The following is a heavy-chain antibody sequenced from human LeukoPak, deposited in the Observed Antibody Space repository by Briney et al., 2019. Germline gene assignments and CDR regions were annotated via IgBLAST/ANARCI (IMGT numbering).Heavy chain of an antibody. D-gene: IGHD6-13*01. CDR2: IKQDGSEK. Sequence: GGSLRLSCAASGFTFSSYWMNWVRQAPGKGLEWVANIKQDGSEKYYVDSVKGRFTISRDNAKNSLYLQMNSLRAEDMALYYCAKDRGAAAGTGFDYWGQGTLVTVSS. CDR3: AKDRGAAAGTGFDY. V-gene: IGHV3-7*03. CDR1: GFTFSSYW. J-gene: IGHJ4*02.